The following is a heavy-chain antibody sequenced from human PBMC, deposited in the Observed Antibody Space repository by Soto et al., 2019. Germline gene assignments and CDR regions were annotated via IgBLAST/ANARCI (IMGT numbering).Heavy chain of an antibody. V-gene: IGHV3-7*01. D-gene: IGHD3-3*01. CDR3: AREGEGDFWSGYYTHSYYMDV. CDR1: GFTFSSYW. CDR2: IKQDGSEK. Sequence: EVQLVESGGGLVQPGGSLRLSCAASGFTFSSYWMSWVRQAPGKGLEWVANIKQDGSEKYYVDSVKGRFTISRDNPKNSLYLQMNSLRAEDTAVYYCAREGEGDFWSGYYTHSYYMDVWGKGTTVTVSS. J-gene: IGHJ6*03.